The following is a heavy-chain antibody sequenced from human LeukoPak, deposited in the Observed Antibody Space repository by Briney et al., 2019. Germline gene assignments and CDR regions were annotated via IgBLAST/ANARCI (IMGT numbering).Heavy chain of an antibody. V-gene: IGHV3-23*01. J-gene: IGHJ4*02. CDR1: GFTFSSYG. Sequence: GGPLRLSCAASGFTFSSYGMSWVRQAPGKGLEWVSAISGSGGSTYYADSVKGRFTISRDNSKNTLYLQMNSLRAEDTAVYYCAKDLIAAAGTAFDYWGQGTLVTVSS. D-gene: IGHD6-13*01. CDR2: ISGSGGST. CDR3: AKDLIAAAGTAFDY.